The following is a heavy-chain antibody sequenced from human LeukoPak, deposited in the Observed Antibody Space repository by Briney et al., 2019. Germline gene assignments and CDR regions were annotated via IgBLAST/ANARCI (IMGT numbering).Heavy chain of an antibody. CDR3: ARSAVTIFGVVTNWFDP. J-gene: IGHJ5*02. D-gene: IGHD3-3*01. CDR2: LNAGNGNT. Sequence: ASVKVSCKASGYTFTSYAMHWVRQAPGQRLEWMGWLNAGNGNTKYSQKFQGRVTITRDTSASTAYMELSSLRSEDTAVYYCARSAVTIFGVVTNWFDPWGQGTLVTVSS. V-gene: IGHV1-3*01. CDR1: GYTFTSYA.